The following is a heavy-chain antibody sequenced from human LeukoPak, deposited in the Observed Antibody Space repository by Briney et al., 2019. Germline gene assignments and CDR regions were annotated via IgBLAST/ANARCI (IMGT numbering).Heavy chain of an antibody. V-gene: IGHV3-74*03. J-gene: IGHJ6*02. Sequence: GGSLRLSCAASGFTFISYWMHWVRQAPGKGLVWVSRINSDGSSITYADSVKGRFTISRDNAKNSLYLQMNSLRAEDTALYHCARDRATHYYYYGMDVWGQGTTVTVSS. CDR1: GFTFISYW. CDR2: INSDGSSI. D-gene: IGHD5-12*01. CDR3: ARDRATHYYYYGMDV.